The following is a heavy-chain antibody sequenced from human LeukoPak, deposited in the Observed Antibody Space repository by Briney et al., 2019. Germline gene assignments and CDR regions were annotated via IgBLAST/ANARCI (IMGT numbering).Heavy chain of an antibody. J-gene: IGHJ4*02. D-gene: IGHD2/OR15-2a*01. CDR1: VYTFTGYD. V-gene: IGHV1-2*02. CDR2: INPNSGGT. Sequence: ASVKVSCKGSVYTFTGYDMHWVRQAPGQGLEWMGWINPNSGGTNYAQRVQGGVNMTRATSISTAYMELSRLRSDGTAVYYCPSSKAPSIPLDSWGPGTLVTPSS. CDR3: PSSKAPSIPLDS.